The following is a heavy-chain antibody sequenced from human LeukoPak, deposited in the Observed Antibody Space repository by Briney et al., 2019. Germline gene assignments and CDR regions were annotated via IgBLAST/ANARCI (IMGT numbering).Heavy chain of an antibody. CDR2: IYYSGST. V-gene: IGHV4-39*01. D-gene: IGHD1-26*01. CDR3: AKSGGYGLIDY. J-gene: IGHJ4*02. Sequence: TSETLSLTCAVSGASISGSGYYWGWIRQPPGKGLEWIGNIYYSGSTYYNASLQSRVTISIDTSKNQFSLRLNSVTAADTAMYYCAKSGGYGLIDYWGQGTLVTVSS. CDR1: GASISGSGYY.